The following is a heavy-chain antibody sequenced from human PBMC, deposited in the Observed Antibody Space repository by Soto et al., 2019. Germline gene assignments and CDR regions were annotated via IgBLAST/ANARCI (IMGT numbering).Heavy chain of an antibody. V-gene: IGHV1-69*12. J-gene: IGHJ4*02. D-gene: IGHD3-10*01. CDR3: AGTGTVHAY. Sequence: QVQLVQSGAEVKKPGSSVKVSCKTSGGSFSSYSITWVRQAPGQGLEWMGAIMPVFASTIYAQKFQGRVTITADESASTVYMELTSLRSEDTALYYCAGTGTVHAYWGQGTLVTVSS. CDR2: IMPVFAST. CDR1: GGSFSSYS.